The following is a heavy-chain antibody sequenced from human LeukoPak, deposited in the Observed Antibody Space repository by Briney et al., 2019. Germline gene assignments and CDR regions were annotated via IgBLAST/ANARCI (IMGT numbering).Heavy chain of an antibody. V-gene: IGHV5-51*01. CDR1: GYSFTSYW. CDR2: IYPGDSDT. CDR3: ARHAEMATLEDAFDI. D-gene: IGHD5-24*01. Sequence: GESLKISCKGSGYSFTSYWIGWVRQMPGKGLEWMGIIYPGDSDTRYSPSFQGQVTISADKSISTAYLQWSSLKASDTAMYYCARHAEMATLEDAFDIWGQGTMVTVSS. J-gene: IGHJ3*02.